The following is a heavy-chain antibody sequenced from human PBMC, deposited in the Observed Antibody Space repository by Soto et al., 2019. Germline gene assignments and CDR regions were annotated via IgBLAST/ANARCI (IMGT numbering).Heavy chain of an antibody. Sequence: SETLSLTCTVSGGSISSGGYYWSWIRQHPGKGLEWIGYIYYSGGTYYNPSLKSRVTISVDTSKNQFSLKLSSVTAADTAVYYCARDSSDCSGGSCYPNYFDYWGQGTLVTVSS. CDR1: GGSISSGGYY. J-gene: IGHJ4*02. CDR3: ARDSSDCSGGSCYPNYFDY. D-gene: IGHD2-15*01. V-gene: IGHV4-31*03. CDR2: IYYSGGT.